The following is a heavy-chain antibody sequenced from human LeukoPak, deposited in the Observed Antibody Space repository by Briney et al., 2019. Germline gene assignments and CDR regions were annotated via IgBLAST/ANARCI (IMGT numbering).Heavy chain of an antibody. J-gene: IGHJ4*02. CDR3: ARHLSGSAMMRYFDY. V-gene: IGHV4-39*01. CDR1: GASISSGRTY. D-gene: IGHD3-22*01. Sequence: PSETLSLTCNVYGASISSGRTYWGWIRQSPGNGLDWITSIYYSGNSYYNSSLKSRVSISVATSQNPITLTLFSLTAADTTLYQCARHLSGSAMMRYFDYWGQGNLVTVSS. CDR2: IYYSGNS.